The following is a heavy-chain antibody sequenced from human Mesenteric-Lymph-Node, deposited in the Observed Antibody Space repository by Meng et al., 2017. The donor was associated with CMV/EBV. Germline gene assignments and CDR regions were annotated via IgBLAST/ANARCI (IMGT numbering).Heavy chain of an antibody. J-gene: IGHJ4*02. CDR2: IIPIFGTA. CDR3: ARDLIFARPLSPHYFDY. Sequence: SVKVSCKASGGTFSSYAISWVRQAPGQGLEWMGGIIPIFGTANYAQKFQGRVTMTTDTSTSTAYMELRSLRSDDTAVYYCARDLIFARPLSPHYFDYWGQGTLVTVSS. V-gene: IGHV1-69*05. D-gene: IGHD6-6*01. CDR1: GGTFSSYA.